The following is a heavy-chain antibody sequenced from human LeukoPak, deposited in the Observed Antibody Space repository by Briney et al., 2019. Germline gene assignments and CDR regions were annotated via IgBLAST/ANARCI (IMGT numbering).Heavy chain of an antibody. CDR1: VFTFSSCA. CDR2: ISGSGGST. D-gene: IGHD2-15*01. J-gene: IGHJ4*02. CDR3: SQVVAATPIIDY. Sequence: GGALRLSCAASVFTFSSCAMSWVRQAPGKGVEWVSAISGSGGSTYYADSVKGRFTISRDNSKNTLYLQMNSLRAEDTAVYYCSQVVAATPIIDYWGQGTLVTVSS. V-gene: IGHV3-23*01.